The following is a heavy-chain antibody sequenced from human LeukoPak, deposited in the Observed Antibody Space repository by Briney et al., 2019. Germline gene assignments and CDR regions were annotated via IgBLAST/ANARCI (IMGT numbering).Heavy chain of an antibody. CDR2: FYYSGSS. J-gene: IGHJ6*02. V-gene: IGHV4-39*07. Sequence: SETLSLTCTVSGGSVSSTSYYWGWIRQPPGKGLEWIGSFYYSGSSYYNPSLKSRVTISVDTSKNQFSLKLSSVTAADTAVYYCARAGTLGTSGSSSWANYYYGMDVWGQGTTVTVSS. CDR1: GGSVSSTSYY. CDR3: ARAGTLGTSGSSSWANYYYGMDV. D-gene: IGHD6-13*01.